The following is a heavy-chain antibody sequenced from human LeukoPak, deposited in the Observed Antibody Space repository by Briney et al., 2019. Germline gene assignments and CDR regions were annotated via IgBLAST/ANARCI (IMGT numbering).Heavy chain of an antibody. J-gene: IGHJ3*02. Sequence: ASETLSLTCAVYGGSFSGYYWSWIRQPPGKGLEWIGEINHSGSTNYNPSLKSRVTISVDTSKNQFSLKLSSVTAADTAVYYCARHVSTGGIDAFDIWGQGTMVTVSS. D-gene: IGHD2-15*01. V-gene: IGHV4-34*01. CDR3: ARHVSTGGIDAFDI. CDR2: INHSGST. CDR1: GGSFSGYY.